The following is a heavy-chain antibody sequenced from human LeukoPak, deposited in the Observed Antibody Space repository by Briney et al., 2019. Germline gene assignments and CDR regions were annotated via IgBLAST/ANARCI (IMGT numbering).Heavy chain of an antibody. D-gene: IGHD2-2*02. Sequence: GRSLRLSCAASGFTFSSKGMHWVRQAPGKGLEWVALIWYDGSNKYYADSVKGRFTISRDNAKNSLYLQMNSLRSEDTAVYYCATHPRPYCSSTSCYNSSYYYGMDVWGQGTTVTVSS. J-gene: IGHJ6*02. CDR3: ATHPRPYCSSTSCYNSSYYYGMDV. V-gene: IGHV3-33*03. CDR1: GFTFSSKG. CDR2: IWYDGSNK.